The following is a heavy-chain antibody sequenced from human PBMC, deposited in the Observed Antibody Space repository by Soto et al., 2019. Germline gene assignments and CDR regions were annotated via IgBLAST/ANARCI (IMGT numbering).Heavy chain of an antibody. D-gene: IGHD3-10*01. Sequence: GSLRLSCAASGLTSSSCAMHWVRQAPGKGLEWVANIKQDGSEKYYVDSVKGRFTISRDNAKNSLYLQMNRLRAEDTAVYYCARFGALLWRTHHYSGMDVWGPGTTLTVSS. V-gene: IGHV3-7*01. J-gene: IGHJ6*02. CDR3: ARFGALLWRTHHYSGMDV. CDR1: GLTSSSCA. CDR2: IKQDGSEK.